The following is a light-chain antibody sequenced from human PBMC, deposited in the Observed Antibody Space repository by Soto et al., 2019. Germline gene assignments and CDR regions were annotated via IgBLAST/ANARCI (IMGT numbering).Light chain of an antibody. Sequence: QSALTQPASVSGSPGQSITISCTGTSSDVGGYNYVSWYQQHPGKAPKLMIYDVRNRPSGIPDRFSGSKSGTSATLDITGLQTGDEADYFCGAWNTILSAGEFGGGTKLTVL. CDR2: DVR. V-gene: IGLV2-14*01. J-gene: IGLJ3*02. CDR3: GAWNTILSAGE. CDR1: SSDVGGYNY.